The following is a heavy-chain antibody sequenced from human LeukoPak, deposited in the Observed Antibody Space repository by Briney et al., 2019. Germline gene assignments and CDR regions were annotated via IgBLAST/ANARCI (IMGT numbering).Heavy chain of an antibody. CDR1: GFTFTGSA. CDR2: IRSKVDNYAT. V-gene: IGHV3-73*01. CDR3: VGRCTSCARYFDL. J-gene: IGHJ2*01. D-gene: IGHD2-2*01. Sequence: GSLRLSCAASGFTFTGSAMHWVRQASGKGLEWVGNIRSKVDNYATGYAASVKGRFTISRDDSRNTAYLQLNSLKTEDTAVYYCVGRCTSCARYFDLWGRGTLVTVSS.